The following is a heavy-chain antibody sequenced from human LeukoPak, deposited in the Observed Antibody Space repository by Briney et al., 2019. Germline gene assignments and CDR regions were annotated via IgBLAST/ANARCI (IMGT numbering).Heavy chain of an antibody. CDR3: AREGVYDILTGYGMDV. D-gene: IGHD3-9*01. CDR2: IWYDGSNK. Sequence: GGSLRLSCAASGFTFSSYGMHWVRQAPGKGLEWVAVIWYDGSNKYYADSVKGRFTISRDNSKNTLYLQMNSLRAEDTAVYYCAREGVYDILTGYGMDVWGQGTTVTVSS. CDR1: GFTFSSYG. V-gene: IGHV3-33*01. J-gene: IGHJ6*02.